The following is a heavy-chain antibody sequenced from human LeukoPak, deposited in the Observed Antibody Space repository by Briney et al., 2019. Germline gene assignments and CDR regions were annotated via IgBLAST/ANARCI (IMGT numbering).Heavy chain of an antibody. J-gene: IGHJ4*02. CDR3: ARGAVSSSSHFDY. CDR1: GGSFSGYY. Sequence: SETLSLTCAVYGGSFSGYYWSWIRQPPGKGLEWIGEINHSGSTNYDPSLKSRVTISVDTSKNQFSLKLSSVTAADTAVYYCARGAVSSSSHFDYWGQGTLVTVSS. V-gene: IGHV4-34*01. D-gene: IGHD6-13*01. CDR2: INHSGST.